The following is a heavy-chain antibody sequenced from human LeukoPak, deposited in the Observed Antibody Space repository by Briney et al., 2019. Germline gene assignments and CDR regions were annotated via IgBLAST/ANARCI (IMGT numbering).Heavy chain of an antibody. CDR1: GFTFSSYS. J-gene: IGHJ6*03. D-gene: IGHD5-12*01. CDR2: ISYDGSNK. Sequence: GGSLRLSCAASGFTFSSYSMNWVRQAPGKGLEWVAVISYDGSNKYYADSVKGRFTISRDNSKNTLYLQMNSLRAEDTAVYYCARAWLPYYYYYMDVWGKGTTVTVSS. V-gene: IGHV3-30*03. CDR3: ARAWLPYYYYYMDV.